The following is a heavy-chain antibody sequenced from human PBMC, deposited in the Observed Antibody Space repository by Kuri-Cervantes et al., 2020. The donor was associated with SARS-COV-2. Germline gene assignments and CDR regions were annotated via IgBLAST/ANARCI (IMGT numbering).Heavy chain of an antibody. CDR3: ARRNCGGDCYYYFDY. Sequence: ESLKISCTVSGGTISSYYWTWIRQPAGKGLEWVGRIHTSGSSNYNPSLKSRVTMSVDTSKNQFSLKLSSVTAAGTAVYYCARRNCGGDCYYYFDYWGQGTLVTVSS. J-gene: IGHJ4*02. CDR2: IHTSGSS. CDR1: GGTISSYY. V-gene: IGHV4-4*07. D-gene: IGHD2-21*02.